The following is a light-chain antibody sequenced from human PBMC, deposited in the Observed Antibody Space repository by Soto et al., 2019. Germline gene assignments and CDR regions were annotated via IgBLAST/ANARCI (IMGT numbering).Light chain of an antibody. Sequence: QSVLTQPRSVSGSPGQSVTISCSGTSIDVDDYVSWYQQHPGKAPKVIIYDVTERPSGVPDRFSGSKSGNAASLTVSGLQAEDEADYYWCAHVGSSTYVFGSGTKVTVL. V-gene: IGLV2-11*01. J-gene: IGLJ1*01. CDR2: DVT. CDR3: CAHVGSSTYV. CDR1: SIDVDDY.